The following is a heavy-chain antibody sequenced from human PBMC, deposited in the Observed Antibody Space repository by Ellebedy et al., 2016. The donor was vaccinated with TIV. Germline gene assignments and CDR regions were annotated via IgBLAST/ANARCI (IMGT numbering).Heavy chain of an antibody. CDR1: GFIFSSYG. CDR3: ATERVYCTGTRCLTDAFDY. V-gene: IGHV3-33*01. Sequence: GGSLRLSXAASGFIFSSYGLHWVRQAPGKGLEWAAVIWYDGTNKYYADSVKGRFTISRDNSKNTLYLQMNSLRAEDTAIYYCATERVYCTGTRCLTDAFDYWGRGTLVTVSS. D-gene: IGHD2-2*01. CDR2: IWYDGTNK. J-gene: IGHJ4*02.